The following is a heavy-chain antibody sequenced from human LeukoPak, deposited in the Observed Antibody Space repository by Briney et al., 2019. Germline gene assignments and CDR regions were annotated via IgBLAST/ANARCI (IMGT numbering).Heavy chain of an antibody. CDR2: IIPILGIA. Sequence: PGSSVKVSCKASGGTFSSYAISWVRQAPGQGLEWMGRIIPILGIANYAQKFQGRVTITADKSTSTAYMELSSLRSEDTAVYYCAREAYDSSGHRYFQHWRQGTLVTVSS. CDR3: AREAYDSSGHRYFQH. J-gene: IGHJ1*01. CDR1: GGTFSSYA. V-gene: IGHV1-69*04. D-gene: IGHD3-22*01.